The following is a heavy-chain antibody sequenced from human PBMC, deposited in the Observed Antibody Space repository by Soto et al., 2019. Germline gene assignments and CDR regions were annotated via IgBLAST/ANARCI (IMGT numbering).Heavy chain of an antibody. D-gene: IGHD1-1*01. Sequence: GGSLRLSCAASGFTFRMYWMHWVRQVPGKGPEWVSRINDDGISTNYADSVKGRFTISRDNAKNTLYLQMNALRVEDTGVYYCTRGPRPTSTGTGAFWGRGTLVTVSS. CDR3: TRGPRPTSTGTGAF. CDR1: GFTFRMYW. CDR2: INDDGIST. J-gene: IGHJ4*02. V-gene: IGHV3-74*01.